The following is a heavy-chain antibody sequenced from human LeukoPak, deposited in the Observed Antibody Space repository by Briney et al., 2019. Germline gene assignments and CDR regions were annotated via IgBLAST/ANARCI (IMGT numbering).Heavy chain of an antibody. CDR2: IYSGGST. D-gene: IGHD6-19*01. CDR1: GFTVSSNY. Sequence: GGSLRLSCAASGFTVSSNYMSWVRQAPGKGLEWVSVIYSGGSTYYADSVKGRFTISGDNSKNTLYLQMNSLRAEDTAVYYCARDQGSGWGDYFDYWGQGTLVTVSS. CDR3: ARDQGSGWGDYFDY. J-gene: IGHJ4*02. V-gene: IGHV3-66*01.